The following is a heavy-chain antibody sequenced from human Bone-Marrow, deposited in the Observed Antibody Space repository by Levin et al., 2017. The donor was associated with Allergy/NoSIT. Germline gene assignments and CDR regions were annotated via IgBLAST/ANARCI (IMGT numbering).Heavy chain of an antibody. CDR2: IYHRGTT. V-gene: IGHV4-59*11. CDR1: GGSLSPHY. Sequence: SQTLSLTCSVSGGSLSPHYWSWIRQTPGEELEWIGYIYHRGTTLYNPSLKSRVTISVDTSLTQFSLTLSSVTAADTAIYYCAREPDHYGSGYFDPWGQGTLVTVSS. CDR3: AREPDHYGSGYFDP. D-gene: IGHD3-10*01. J-gene: IGHJ5*02.